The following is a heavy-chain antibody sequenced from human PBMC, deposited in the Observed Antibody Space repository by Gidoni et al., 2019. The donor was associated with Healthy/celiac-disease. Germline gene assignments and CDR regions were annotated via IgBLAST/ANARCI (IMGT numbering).Heavy chain of an antibody. D-gene: IGHD4-17*01. CDR3: ARGGPWDYGDYPHY. V-gene: IGHV3-33*01. CDR2: IWYDGSNK. J-gene: IGHJ4*02. Sequence: QVQLVESGGGVVQPGRSLRLSCAASGFTFSSYGMHWVRKAPGKGLEWVAVIWYDGSNKYYADSVKGRFTISRDNSKNTLYLQMNSLRAEDTAVYYCARGGPWDYGDYPHYWGQGTLVTVSS. CDR1: GFTFSSYG.